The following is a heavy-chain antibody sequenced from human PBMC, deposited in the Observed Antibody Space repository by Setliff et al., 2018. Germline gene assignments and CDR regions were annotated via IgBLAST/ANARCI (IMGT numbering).Heavy chain of an antibody. J-gene: IGHJ4*02. V-gene: IGHV1-2*02. CDR2: INPHSGGT. CDR3: ARSPPNRGSGSGWYGDF. D-gene: IGHD6-19*01. CDR1: GFAFPNFG. Sequence: ASVKVSCKTSGFAFPNFGFSWVRQAPGQGLEWMGWINPHSGGTNFPQTFQGRVTMTRDTSINTAYMELSSLTSDDTAVYFCARSPPNRGSGSGWYGDFWGQGTLVTVSS.